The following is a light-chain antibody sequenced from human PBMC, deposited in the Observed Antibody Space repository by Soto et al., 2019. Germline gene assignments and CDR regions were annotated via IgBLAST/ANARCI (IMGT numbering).Light chain of an antibody. CDR1: QSISSTS. CDR3: HYGNSPPWT. Sequence: GVSQSPGILSLNPGERATLSCRASQSISSTSLAWYQQKPGQAPRLLISGASSRATGIPDRFSVSGSGTDFTLSISSLEPEDFAVYYCHYGNSPPWTFAQGSKVDIK. V-gene: IGKV3-20*01. CDR2: GAS. J-gene: IGKJ1*01.